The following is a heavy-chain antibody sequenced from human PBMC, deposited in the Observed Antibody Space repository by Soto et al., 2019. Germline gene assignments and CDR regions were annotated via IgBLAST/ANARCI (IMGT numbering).Heavy chain of an antibody. CDR3: ATYYYGSGSYAYFDY. CDR2: IYYSGST. D-gene: IGHD3-10*01. J-gene: IGHJ4*02. V-gene: IGHV4-39*01. CDR1: GGSISSSSYY. Sequence: QLQLQESGPGLVKPSETLSLTCTVSGGSISSSSYYWGWIRQPPGKGLEWMGSIYYSGSTYYNPSLNSRVTIAVDTSKNQFSLKLSSVTAADTAVYYCATYYYGSGSYAYFDYWGQGTLVTVSS.